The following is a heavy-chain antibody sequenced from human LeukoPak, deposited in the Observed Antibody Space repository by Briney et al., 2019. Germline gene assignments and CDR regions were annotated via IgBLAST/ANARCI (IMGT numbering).Heavy chain of an antibody. D-gene: IGHD1-26*01. CDR1: GYTFTSYD. J-gene: IGHJ5*02. V-gene: IGHV1-8*01. CDR3: AADSNEVGAMYNWFDP. Sequence: GASVKVSCKASGYTFTSYDINWVRQATGQGLEWMGWMNPNSGNTGYAQKFQGRVTMTRNTSISTAYMELSSLRSEDTAVYYCAADSNEVGAMYNWFDPWGQGTLVTVSS. CDR2: MNPNSGNT.